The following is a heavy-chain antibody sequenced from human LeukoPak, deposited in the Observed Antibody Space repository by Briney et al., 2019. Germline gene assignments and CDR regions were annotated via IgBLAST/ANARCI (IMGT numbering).Heavy chain of an antibody. Sequence: GETLSLTCTVSGFTLSYYSRNWLRRAPGQGLEWVSSITCSSSNKYYPDSEKRRSIISGNNAKNSLHQQMNSMTTEHTAVYYCVTDYGGSSGAFDIWGQGTMVTVSS. D-gene: IGHD4-23*01. CDR2: ITCSSSNK. CDR1: GFTLSYYS. CDR3: VTDYGGSSGAFDI. J-gene: IGHJ3*02. V-gene: IGHV3-21*01.